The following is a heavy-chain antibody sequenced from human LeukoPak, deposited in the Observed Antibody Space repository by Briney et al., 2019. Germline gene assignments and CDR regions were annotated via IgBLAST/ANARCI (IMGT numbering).Heavy chain of an antibody. CDR2: VDGDGSST. J-gene: IGHJ3*02. D-gene: IGHD1-26*01. Sequence: PGRSLRLSCAASGFTFISYWMHWVRQSPGKGLVWVSRVDGDGSSTSYTDSVKDRFTISRDNAKNTVYLQMSSLRAEDSAVYYCARGGRKWDDAFDIWGQGTLVSVSS. V-gene: IGHV3-74*01. CDR3: ARGGRKWDDAFDI. CDR1: GFTFISYW.